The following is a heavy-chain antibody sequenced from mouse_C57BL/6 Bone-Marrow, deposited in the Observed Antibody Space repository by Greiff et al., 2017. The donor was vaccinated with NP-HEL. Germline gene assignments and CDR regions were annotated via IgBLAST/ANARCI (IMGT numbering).Heavy chain of an antibody. CDR1: GYTFTDYY. V-gene: IGHV1-75*01. Sequence: QVHVKQSGPELVKPGASVKISCKASGYTFTDYYINWVKQRPGQGLEWIGWIFPGSGSTYYNEKFKGKATLTVDKSSSTAYMLLSSLTSEDSAVYFCAREGIYYGYDGAWFAYWGQGTLVTVSA. CDR2: IFPGSGST. CDR3: AREGIYYGYDGAWFAY. J-gene: IGHJ3*01. D-gene: IGHD2-2*01.